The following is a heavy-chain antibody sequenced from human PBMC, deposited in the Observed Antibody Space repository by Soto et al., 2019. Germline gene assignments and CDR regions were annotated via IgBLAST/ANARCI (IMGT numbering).Heavy chain of an antibody. V-gene: IGHV3-11*01. Sequence: GGSLRLSCAASAFTFSDYYMGWIRQAPGKGLEWLSYISGNGNTIYYADSVKGRFTVSRDNAKNLLYLQMNSLRAEDTAVYYCAASALVAAPNWGKGALVTVSS. CDR3: AASALVAAPN. J-gene: IGHJ4*02. CDR2: ISGNGNTI. CDR1: AFTFSDYY. D-gene: IGHD2-15*01.